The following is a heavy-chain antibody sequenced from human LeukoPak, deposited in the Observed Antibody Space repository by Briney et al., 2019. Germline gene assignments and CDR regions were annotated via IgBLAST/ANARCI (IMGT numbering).Heavy chain of an antibody. V-gene: IGHV3-7*04. CDR1: GFTFSNYW. D-gene: IGHD1-26*01. Sequence: GGSLRLSCAASGFTFSNYWMSWVRQAPGKGLEWVATIKQDGSEKYYVDSVKGRSTISRDNAENSLYLQMSGLRAEDTAVYYCARDSGSYCLDFWGQGALVTVSS. CDR3: ARDSGSYCLDF. J-gene: IGHJ4*02. CDR2: IKQDGSEK.